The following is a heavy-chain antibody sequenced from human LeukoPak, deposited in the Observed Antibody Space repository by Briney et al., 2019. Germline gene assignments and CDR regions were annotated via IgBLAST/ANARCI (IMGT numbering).Heavy chain of an antibody. CDR3: ARSHTQKEFCGGGRCYPTVWLFDP. J-gene: IGHJ5*02. D-gene: IGHD2-15*01. CDR2: IDPKNGNK. CDR1: GYTFINND. Sequence: GPSLTVSCKTSGYTFINNDINWVRQAPGQGLELMAWIDPKNGNKGYAQNFQGRITITTDISINTAYLELSSLRSEDTAVYYCARSHTQKEFCGGGRCYPTVWLFDPWGQGSLVTVSS. V-gene: IGHV1-8*01.